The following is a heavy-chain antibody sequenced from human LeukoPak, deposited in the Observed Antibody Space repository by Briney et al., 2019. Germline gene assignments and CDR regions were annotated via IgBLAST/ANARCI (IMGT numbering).Heavy chain of an antibody. CDR2: IRYDGSNK. J-gene: IGHJ6*03. CDR3: AKTLTGDRNFSYYMDV. CDR1: GFTFSSYG. D-gene: IGHD1-14*01. Sequence: GGSLRLSCAASGFTFSSYGMHWVRQAPGKGLEWVAVIRYDGSNKYYADSVKGRFTISRDNSKNTLYLQMNSLRAEHTSVYYGAKTLTGDRNFSYYMDVWGKGTTVTVSS. V-gene: IGHV3-33*06.